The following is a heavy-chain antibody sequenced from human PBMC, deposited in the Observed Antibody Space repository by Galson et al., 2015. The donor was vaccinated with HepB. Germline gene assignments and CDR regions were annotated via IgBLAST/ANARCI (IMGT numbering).Heavy chain of an antibody. V-gene: IGHV6-1*01. CDR3: ARENYFFGY. CDR1: GDSVSSNSAT. CDR2: TYYRSKWYN. Sequence: CAISGDSVSSNSATWNWVRQSPSRGLEWLGRTYYRSKWYNDYSVSVKSRITINPDTSKNKFSLHLNSVTPEDTAVYYCARENYFFGYWGQGTLVTVSS. J-gene: IGHJ4*02.